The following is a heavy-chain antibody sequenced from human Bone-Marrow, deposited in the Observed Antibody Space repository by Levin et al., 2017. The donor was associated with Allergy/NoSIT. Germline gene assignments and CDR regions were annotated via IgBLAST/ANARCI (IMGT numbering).Heavy chain of an antibody. V-gene: IGHV1-2*06. CDR2: INPSSGAT. D-gene: IGHD5-18*01. CDR1: GYKFIGYS. J-gene: IGHJ4*02. CDR3: ARGPLAYSYIPFDY. Sequence: GASVKVSCKASGYKFIGYSIHWIREAPGQGLEWMGRINPSSGATDFGQRSPGRVTLTWDTSISTAYMELSSLNSDDTALYYCARGPLAYSYIPFDYWGQGTLVTVSS.